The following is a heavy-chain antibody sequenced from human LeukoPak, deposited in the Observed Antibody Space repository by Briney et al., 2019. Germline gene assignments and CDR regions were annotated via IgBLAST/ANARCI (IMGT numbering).Heavy chain of an antibody. CDR2: ISSSSTYI. V-gene: IGHV3-21*01. Sequence: GGSLILSCAASGFTFRCYSMNWVRQAPGKGLEWVSSISSSSTYIYYADSVKGRFIISRDNAKNSLYLQMNSLRAEDTAVYYCARPHPRTVFGVFSYYYGMDVWGQGTTVTVSS. CDR3: ARPHPRTVFGVFSYYYGMDV. J-gene: IGHJ6*02. D-gene: IGHD3-3*01. CDR1: GFTFRCYS.